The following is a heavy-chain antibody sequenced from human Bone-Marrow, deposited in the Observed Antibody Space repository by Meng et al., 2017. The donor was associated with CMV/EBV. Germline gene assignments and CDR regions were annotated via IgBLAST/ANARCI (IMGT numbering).Heavy chain of an antibody. V-gene: IGHV3-74*01. J-gene: IGHJ4*02. CDR1: GFTFSSYW. CDR2: INSDGSST. CDR3: AKEDWNYWGDY. D-gene: IGHD1-7*01. Sequence: LSLTCAASGFTFSSYWMHWVRQAPGKGLVWVSRINSDGSSTIYADSVKGRFTISRDNSKNTLYLQMNSLRAEDTAVYYCAKEDWNYWGDYWGQGTLVTVSS.